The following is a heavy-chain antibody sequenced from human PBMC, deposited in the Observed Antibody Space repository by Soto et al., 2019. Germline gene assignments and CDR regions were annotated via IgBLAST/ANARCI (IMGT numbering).Heavy chain of an antibody. J-gene: IGHJ6*02. D-gene: IGHD3-3*01. CDR1: GGSISSYY. Sequence: QVQLQESGPGLVKPSETLSLTCTVSGGSISSYYWSWIRQPPGKGLEWIGYIYYSGSTNYNPSLKSRVTISVDTSKNQFSLKLSSVTAADTAVYYCARDRGITIFGVVKNYYGMDVWGQGTTVTVSS. CDR2: IYYSGST. CDR3: ARDRGITIFGVVKNYYGMDV. V-gene: IGHV4-59*01.